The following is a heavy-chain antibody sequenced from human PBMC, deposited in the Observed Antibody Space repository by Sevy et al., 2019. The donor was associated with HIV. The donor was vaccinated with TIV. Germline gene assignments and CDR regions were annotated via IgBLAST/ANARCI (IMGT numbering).Heavy chain of an antibody. Sequence: GESLKISCKGSGYSFTNYWIAWVRQMPGKGLEWMGIIYPGDSETRYSPSFQGQVTISADKSSRTAYLHWSSLKASDTAMYYCARFYDSSGHFPSDYWGQGTLVTVSS. D-gene: IGHD3-22*01. V-gene: IGHV5-51*01. J-gene: IGHJ4*02. CDR1: GYSFTNYW. CDR2: IYPGDSET. CDR3: ARFYDSSGHFPSDY.